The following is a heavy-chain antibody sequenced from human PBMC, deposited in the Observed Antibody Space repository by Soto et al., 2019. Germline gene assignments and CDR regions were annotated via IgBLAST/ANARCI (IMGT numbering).Heavy chain of an antibody. D-gene: IGHD2-8*01. CDR3: ASRGPYCTNGVCYDY. Sequence: ASVKVSCKASGGTFSSYAISWVRQAPGQGLEWMGGIIPIFGTANYAQKFQGRVTITADESTSTAYMELSSLRSEDTAVYYCASRGPYCTNGVCYDYWGQGTLVTVSS. CDR1: GGTFSSYA. J-gene: IGHJ4*02. CDR2: IIPIFGTA. V-gene: IGHV1-69*13.